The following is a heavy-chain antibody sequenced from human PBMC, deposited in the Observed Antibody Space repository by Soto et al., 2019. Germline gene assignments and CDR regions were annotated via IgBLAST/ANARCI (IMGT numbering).Heavy chain of an antibody. CDR3: ATMGTPATGLYYFDY. CDR1: GVSISSPHHN. D-gene: IGHD1-7*01. J-gene: IGHJ4*02. CDR2: ISYSGST. Sequence: SETLSLTCTVSGVSISSPHHNWSWIRQPPGKGLEWIGFISYSGSTYYNASLKSRFTISVDTSKNQFSLNLSFVTAADTAVYYCATMGTPATGLYYFDYWGQGTLVTVSS. V-gene: IGHV4-30-4*01.